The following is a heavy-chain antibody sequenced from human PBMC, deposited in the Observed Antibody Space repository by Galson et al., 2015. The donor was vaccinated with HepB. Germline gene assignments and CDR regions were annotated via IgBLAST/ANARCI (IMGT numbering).Heavy chain of an antibody. CDR1: GFTFSSYA. Sequence: SLRLSCAASGFTFSSYAMHWVRQAPGKGLEWVAVISYDGSNKYYADSVKGRFTISRDDSKNTLYLQMNSLRAEDTAVYYCAREKLRLGGDMGFDYWGQGTLVTVSS. CDR2: ISYDGSNK. CDR3: AREKLRLGGDMGFDY. J-gene: IGHJ4*02. V-gene: IGHV3-30-3*01. D-gene: IGHD1-1*01.